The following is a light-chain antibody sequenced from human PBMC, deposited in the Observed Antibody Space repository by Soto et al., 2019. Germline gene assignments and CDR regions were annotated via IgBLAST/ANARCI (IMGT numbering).Light chain of an antibody. CDR3: SSYTTSSTVL. Sequence: QSALTQPASVSGSPGQSITISCTGTNSDIGTYNYVSWYQKHPGKAPKLMIYDVSNRPSGVSNRFSGSKSANTASLIISGLQAEDEADYYCSSYTTSSTVLFGGGTQLTVL. CDR2: DVS. V-gene: IGLV2-14*01. CDR1: NSDIGTYNY. J-gene: IGLJ2*01.